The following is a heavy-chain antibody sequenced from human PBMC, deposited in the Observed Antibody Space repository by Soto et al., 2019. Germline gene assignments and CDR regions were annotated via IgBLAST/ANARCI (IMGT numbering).Heavy chain of an antibody. D-gene: IGHD3-10*01. Sequence: QVQLQESGPGLVKPSETLSLSCTVSGDSISSYYWTWIRQPPGKGLEWIGYIHSSGSTNYNPSFKSRVTMSVDTSKTHFSLRLSSVTAADTAVYYCARLGRADSYYGMDVWGPGTTVIVSS. CDR1: GDSISSYY. CDR3: ARLGRADSYYGMDV. CDR2: IHSSGST. V-gene: IGHV4-4*09. J-gene: IGHJ6*02.